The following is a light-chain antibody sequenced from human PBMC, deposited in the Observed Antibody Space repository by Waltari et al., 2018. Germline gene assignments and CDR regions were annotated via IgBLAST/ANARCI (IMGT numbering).Light chain of an antibody. V-gene: IGKV1-27*01. CDR3: QKYNSATPRT. Sequence: MTQSPSSLSASVGDRVTITCRASQGISNYLAWYQQQPGKVPKLLIYAASTLQSGVPSRFSGSGSGTDFTRTISSLQPEDVATYYCQKYNSATPRTFGQGTKVEIK. CDR2: AAS. CDR1: QGISNY. J-gene: IGKJ1*01.